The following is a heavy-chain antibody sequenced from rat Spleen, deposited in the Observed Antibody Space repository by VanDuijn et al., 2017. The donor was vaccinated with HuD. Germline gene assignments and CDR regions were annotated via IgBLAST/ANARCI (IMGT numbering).Heavy chain of an antibody. Sequence: EVQLVESGGGLVQPGRSMKLSCVVSGFTFSNYYMAWVRQAPTKGLEWVASITTGGGNTYYRDSVKGRFIVSRDNAKSTLSLQMDSLRSEDTATYYCTRPVTGFDYWGQGVMVTVSS. D-gene: IGHD5-1*01. CDR3: TRPVTGFDY. CDR1: GFTFSNYY. V-gene: IGHV5-25*01. J-gene: IGHJ2*01. CDR2: ITTGGGNT.